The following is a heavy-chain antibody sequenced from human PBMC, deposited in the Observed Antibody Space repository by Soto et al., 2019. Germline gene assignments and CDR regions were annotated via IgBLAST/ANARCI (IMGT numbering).Heavy chain of an antibody. Sequence: SETLSLTCAVSGGSISGYYWSWIRQHPGKGLEWIGYIYYSGSTYYNPSLKSRVTISADTSKNQFSLELSSVTAADTAVYSCARHPGYCSGSNCYGYYTMDVWGQGTTVTVSS. CDR3: ARHPGYCSGSNCYGYYTMDV. J-gene: IGHJ6*02. CDR2: IYYSGST. CDR1: GGSISGYY. D-gene: IGHD2-2*01. V-gene: IGHV4-59*08.